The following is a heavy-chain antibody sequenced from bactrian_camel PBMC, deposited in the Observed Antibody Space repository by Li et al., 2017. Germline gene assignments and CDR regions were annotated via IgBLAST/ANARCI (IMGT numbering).Heavy chain of an antibody. CDR3: ATGLDGGSWTWGFGY. V-gene: IGHV3S1*01. CDR2: IYPGGGRT. Sequence: HVQLVESGGGSVQARGSLRLSCTAPGFTSNICRMEWYRQAPGKGLDWVSTIYPGGGRTYYADSVKGRFTISRDNAKNTVYLQLNSLKIEDMAMYYCATGLDGGSWTWGFGYWGQGTQVTVS. CDR1: GFTSNICR. D-gene: IGHD6*01. J-gene: IGHJ6*01.